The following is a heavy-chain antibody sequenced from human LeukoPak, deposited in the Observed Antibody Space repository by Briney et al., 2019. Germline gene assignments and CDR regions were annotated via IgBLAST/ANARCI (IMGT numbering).Heavy chain of an antibody. D-gene: IGHD5-18*01. CDR2: INPNSGGT. CDR3: ARVSWIQLWWNDY. CDR1: GYTFTGYY. J-gene: IGHJ4*02. Sequence: ASVKVSCKASGYTFTGYYMHWVRQAPGQGLEWMGWINPNSGGTNYAQKFQGRVTMTTDTSTSTAYMELRSLRSDDTAVYYCARVSWIQLWWNDYWGQGTLVTVSS. V-gene: IGHV1-2*02.